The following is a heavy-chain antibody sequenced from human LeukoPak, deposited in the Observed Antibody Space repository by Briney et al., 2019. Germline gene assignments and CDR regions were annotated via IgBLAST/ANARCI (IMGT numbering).Heavy chain of an antibody. CDR3: ATSLPSGDLFDY. D-gene: IGHD7-27*01. CDR1: GYTFTGYY. V-gene: IGHV1-2*02. Sequence: GASVKASCKASGYTFTGYYMSWVRQAPGQGLEWMGWINPNSGTTNYAQKFQGRVAMTTDTSVNTAYMELSRLRSDDTAVYYCATSLPSGDLFDYWGQGALVTVSS. CDR2: INPNSGTT. J-gene: IGHJ4*02.